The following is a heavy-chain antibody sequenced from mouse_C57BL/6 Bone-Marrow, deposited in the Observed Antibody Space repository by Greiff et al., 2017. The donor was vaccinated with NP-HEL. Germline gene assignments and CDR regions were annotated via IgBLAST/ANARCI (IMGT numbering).Heavy chain of an antibody. CDR3: AREGFITGFAY. V-gene: IGHV3-6*01. CDR1: GYSITSGYY. J-gene: IGHJ3*01. CDR2: ISYDGSN. D-gene: IGHD1-1*01. Sequence: VQLKESGPGLVKPSQSLSLTCSVTGYSITSGYYWNWIRQFPGNKLEWMGYISYDGSNNYNPSLKNRISITRDTSKNQFFLKLNSVTTEDTATYYCAREGFITGFAYWGQGTLVTVSA.